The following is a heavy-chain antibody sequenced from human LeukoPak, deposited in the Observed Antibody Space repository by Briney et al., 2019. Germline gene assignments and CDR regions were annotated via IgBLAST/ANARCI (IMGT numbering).Heavy chain of an antibody. Sequence: GGSLRLSCAASGFTFNIYAMNWVRQAPGKGLEWVSVISGSGDSTYYLDSVKGRSTIFRDNSKNTLYLHMNSLKAEDTAVYYCAKGRCSGPGCDSFDYWGQGTLVTVSS. CDR2: ISGSGDST. D-gene: IGHD5-12*01. V-gene: IGHV3-23*01. CDR3: AKGRCSGPGCDSFDY. J-gene: IGHJ4*02. CDR1: GFTFNIYA.